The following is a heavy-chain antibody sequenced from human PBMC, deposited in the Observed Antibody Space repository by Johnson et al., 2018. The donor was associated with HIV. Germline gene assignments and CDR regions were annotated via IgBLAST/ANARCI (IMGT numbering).Heavy chain of an antibody. V-gene: IGHV3-7*01. D-gene: IGHD5-24*01. CDR3: ARNGDGYTPDAFDI. CDR1: GFTFSSYW. CDR2: IKQDGSER. Sequence: VQLVESGGGLVLPGGSLRLSCVGSGFTFSSYWMSRVRQAPGKGLEWVATIKQDGSERYHVDSVKGRFTISRDNAKKSQYLQMNSLRVEDTAVYFCARNGDGYTPDAFDIWGQGTVVTVSS. J-gene: IGHJ3*02.